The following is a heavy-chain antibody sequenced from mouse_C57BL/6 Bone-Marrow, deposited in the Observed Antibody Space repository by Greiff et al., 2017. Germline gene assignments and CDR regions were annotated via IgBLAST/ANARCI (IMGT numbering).Heavy chain of an antibody. V-gene: IGHV1-5*01. CDR3: TREYYGSSHYAMDY. J-gene: IGHJ4*01. D-gene: IGHD1-1*01. CDR2: IYPGNSDT. CDR1: GYTFTSYW. Sequence: VQLQQSGTVLARPGASVKMSCKTSGYTFTSYWMHWVKQRPGQGLEWIGAIYPGNSDTSYNQKFKGKAKLTAVTSASTAYMELSSLTNEDSAVYYCTREYYGSSHYAMDYWGQGTSVTVSS.